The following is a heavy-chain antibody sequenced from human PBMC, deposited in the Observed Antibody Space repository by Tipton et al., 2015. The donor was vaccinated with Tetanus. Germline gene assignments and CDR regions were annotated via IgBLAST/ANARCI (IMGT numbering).Heavy chain of an antibody. D-gene: IGHD2-2*01. CDR2: IHPSGTS. J-gene: IGHJ4*02. V-gene: IGHV4-34*01. CDR3: AEGRRFCSSNSCHEYYFDS. CDR1: GGSFSGYY. Sequence: TLSLTCAVYGGSFSGYYWSWIRQSPGKGLEWIGEIHPSGTSYYNPSLKSRVTISVDTSKNHFSLRLSSVTAAETAVYYCAEGRRFCSSNSCHEYYFDSWGRGTLVTVSS.